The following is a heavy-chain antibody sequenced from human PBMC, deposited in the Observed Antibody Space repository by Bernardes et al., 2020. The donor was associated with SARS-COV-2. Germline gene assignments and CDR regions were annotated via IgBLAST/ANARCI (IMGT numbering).Heavy chain of an antibody. Sequence: SETLSLTCSVSGDSIRSSSYHWGWIRQPPGKGLMWIGTIDYSGNTYHNPSLKSRVTISVDTSKNQFSLKLTSVTAADTAVYYCARQGTYGDFSDYWGQGTLVTVSS. V-gene: IGHV4-39*01. CDR1: GDSIRSSSYH. CDR2: IDYSGNT. J-gene: IGHJ4*02. D-gene: IGHD4-17*01. CDR3: ARQGTYGDFSDY.